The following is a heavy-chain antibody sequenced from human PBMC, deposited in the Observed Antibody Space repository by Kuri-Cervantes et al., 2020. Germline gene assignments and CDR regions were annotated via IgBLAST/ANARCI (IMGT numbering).Heavy chain of an antibody. CDR1: GFTVSSNY. D-gene: IGHD6-19*01. V-gene: IGHV3-66*02. Sequence: GESLKISCAASGFTVSSNYMSRVRQAPGKGLEWVSVIYSGGSTYYADSVKGRFTISRDNSKNTLYLQMNSLRAEDTAVYYCAKDRSSGCLDYWGQGTLVTVSS. CDR2: IYSGGST. CDR3: AKDRSSGCLDY. J-gene: IGHJ4*02.